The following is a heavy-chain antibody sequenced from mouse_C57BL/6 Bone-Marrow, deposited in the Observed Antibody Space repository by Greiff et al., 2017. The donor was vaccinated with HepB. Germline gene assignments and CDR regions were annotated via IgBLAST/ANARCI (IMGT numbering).Heavy chain of an antibody. J-gene: IGHJ2*01. Sequence: VQLQQPGAELVKPGASVKLSCKASGYTFTSYWMHWVKQRPGRGLEWIGRIDPNSGGTKYNEKFKSKATLTVDKPSSTAYIQLSSLTSEDSAVYYCASYYGSREGYYFDYWGQGTTLTVSS. CDR1: GYTFTSYW. CDR3: ASYYGSREGYYFDY. V-gene: IGHV1-72*01. D-gene: IGHD1-1*01. CDR2: IDPNSGGT.